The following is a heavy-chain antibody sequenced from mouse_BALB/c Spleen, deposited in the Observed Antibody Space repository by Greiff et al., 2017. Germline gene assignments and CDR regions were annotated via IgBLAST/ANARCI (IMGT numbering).Heavy chain of an antibody. V-gene: IGHV1-66*01. CDR1: GYSFPSYY. CDR3: ARVVWNAMDY. CDR2: IFPGSGNT. J-gene: IGHJ4*01. D-gene: IGHD1-1*02. Sequence: QVQLQQSGPELVKPGASVKMSCKASGYSFPSYYIHWVKQRPGQGLEWIGWIFPGSGNTKYNEKFKGKATLTADTSSSTAYMQLSSLAAEDSAVYFCARVVWNAMDYWGQGTSVTVSS.